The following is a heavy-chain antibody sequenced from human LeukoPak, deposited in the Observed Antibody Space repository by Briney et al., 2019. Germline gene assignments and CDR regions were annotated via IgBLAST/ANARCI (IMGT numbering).Heavy chain of an antibody. CDR2: ISAYNGNT. J-gene: IGHJ3*02. Sequence: ASVKVSCKASGYTFTSYGISWVRQAPGQGLEWMGWISAYNGNTNYAQKFQGRVTVTRNTSISTAYMELSSLRSEDTAVYYCARPSRVRTIDWSPSSSFDIWGQGTMVTVSS. CDR3: ARPSRVRTIDWSPSSSFDI. D-gene: IGHD3-9*01. V-gene: IGHV1-18*01. CDR1: GYTFTSYG.